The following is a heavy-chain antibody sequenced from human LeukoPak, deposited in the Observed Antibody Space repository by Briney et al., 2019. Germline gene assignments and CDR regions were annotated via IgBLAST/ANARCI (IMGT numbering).Heavy chain of an antibody. CDR1: GFTFSTYS. CDR2: ISGNSSSI. J-gene: IGHJ4*02. CDR3: AKDRGGHDFDY. D-gene: IGHD3-16*01. V-gene: IGHV3-48*01. Sequence: GGSLRLSCAASGFTFSTYSMNWVRQAPGKGLEWVSYISGNSSSIYDADSVKGRFTISRDNSKNTLYLQMNSLRAEDTAVYYCAKDRGGHDFDYWGQGTLVTVSS.